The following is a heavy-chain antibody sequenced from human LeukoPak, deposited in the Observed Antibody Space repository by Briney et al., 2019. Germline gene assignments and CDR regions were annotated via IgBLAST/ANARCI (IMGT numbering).Heavy chain of an antibody. CDR3: ARCEYSYALDYYYYVDV. CDR1: GYTFTSYA. D-gene: IGHD5-18*01. J-gene: IGHJ6*03. Sequence: GASVKVSCKASGYTFTSYAMNWVRQAPGQGREWMGWINTNTGNPTYAQGFTGRFVFSLDTSVSTAYLQISSLEAEDTAVYYCARCEYSYALDYYYYVDVWGKGTTVTVSS. V-gene: IGHV7-4-1*02. CDR2: INTNTGNP.